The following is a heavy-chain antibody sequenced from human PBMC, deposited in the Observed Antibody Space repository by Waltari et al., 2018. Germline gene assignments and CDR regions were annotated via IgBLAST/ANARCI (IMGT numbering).Heavy chain of an antibody. D-gene: IGHD2-15*01. CDR3: TVVVVAATCYWFDP. CDR1: GGSISSSSYY. J-gene: IGHJ5*02. CDR2: IYYSGST. V-gene: IGHV4-39*01. Sequence: LSLTCTVSGGSISSSSYYWGWIRQPPGKGLEWIGSIYYSGSTYYNPSLKSRVTISVDTSKNQFSLKLSSVTAADTAVYYCTVVVVAATCYWFDPWGQGTLVTVSS.